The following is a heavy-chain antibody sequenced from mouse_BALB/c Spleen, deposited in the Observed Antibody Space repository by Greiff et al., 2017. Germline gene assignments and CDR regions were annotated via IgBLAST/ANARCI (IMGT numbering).Heavy chain of an antibody. D-gene: IGHD1-1*01. CDR2: IYPGNGDT. CDR3: ARDNYYGSSYYFDY. CDR1: GYTFTSYN. Sequence: QVQLQQSGAELVKPGASVKMSCKASGYTFTSYNMHWVKQTPGQGLEWIGAIYPGNGDTSYNQKFKGKATLTADKSSSTAYMQLSSLTSEDSAVYYCARDNYYGSSYYFDYWGQGTTLTVSS. V-gene: IGHV1-12*01. J-gene: IGHJ2*01.